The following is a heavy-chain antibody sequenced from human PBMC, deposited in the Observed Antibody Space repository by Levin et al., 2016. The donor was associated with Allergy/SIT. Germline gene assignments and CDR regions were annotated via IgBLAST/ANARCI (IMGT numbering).Heavy chain of an antibody. D-gene: IGHD3-22*01. V-gene: IGHV3-21*01. CDR3: ARHSGEQDYYDSSGYPRYYYYGMDV. CDR1: GFTFSSYS. CDR2: ISSSSSYI. J-gene: IGHJ6*02. Sequence: GGSLRLSCAASGFTFSSYSMNWVRQAPGKGLEWVSSISSSSSYIYYADSVKGRFTISRDNAKNSLYLQMNSLRAEDTAVYYCARHSGEQDYYDSSGYPRYYYYGMDVWGQGTTVTVSS.